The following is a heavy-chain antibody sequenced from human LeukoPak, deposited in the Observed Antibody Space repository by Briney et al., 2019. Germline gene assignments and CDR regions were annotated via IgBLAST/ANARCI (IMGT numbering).Heavy chain of an antibody. CDR2: INPNSGGT. CDR1: GYTFTGYY. J-gene: IGHJ5*02. Sequence: ASVKVSCKASGYTFTGYYMHWVRQAPGQGLEWMGWINPNSGGTNYAQKFQGRVTMTRDTSISTAYMELSRLRSDDTAVYYCARAPIVVVVAARGSNWFDPWGQGTLVTVSS. CDR3: ARAPIVVVVAARGSNWFDP. D-gene: IGHD2-15*01. V-gene: IGHV1-2*02.